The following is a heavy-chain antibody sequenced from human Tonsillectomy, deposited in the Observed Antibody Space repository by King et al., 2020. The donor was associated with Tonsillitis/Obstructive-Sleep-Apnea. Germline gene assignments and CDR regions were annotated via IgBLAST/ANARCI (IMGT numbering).Heavy chain of an antibody. CDR2: TSYDGSNK. D-gene: IGHD3-22*01. Sequence: HVQLVESGGGVVQPGRSLRLSCAASGFTVSSYGMHWVRQAPGKGLEWVAFTSYDGSNKYYADSVKGRFTISRDNSNNTLYLQMYSLRAEDTAVYYFPKDSGDYDSLGYYHDPWALPIWGQGTVVTVAS. J-gene: IGHJ3*02. CDR1: GFTVSSYG. CDR3: PKDSGDYDSLGYYHDPWALPI. V-gene: IGHV3-30*18.